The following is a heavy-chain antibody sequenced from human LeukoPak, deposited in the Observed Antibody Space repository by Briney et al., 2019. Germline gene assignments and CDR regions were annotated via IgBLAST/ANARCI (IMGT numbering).Heavy chain of an antibody. D-gene: IGHD2-2*01. J-gene: IGHJ6*02. CDR3: ARGDCSSTSCYARIFFGLNYYYYYGMDV. V-gene: IGHV1-69*13. CDR1: GGTFSSYA. Sequence: GASVKVSCKASGGTFSSYAISWVRQAPGQGLEWMGGIIPIFGTANYAQKFQGRVTITADESTSTAYMELSSLRSEDTAVYYCARGDCSSTSCYARIFFGLNYYYYYGMDVWGQGTTVTVSS. CDR2: IIPIFGTA.